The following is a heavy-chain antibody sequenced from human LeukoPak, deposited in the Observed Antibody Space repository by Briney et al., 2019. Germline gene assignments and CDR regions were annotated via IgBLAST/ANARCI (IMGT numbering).Heavy chain of an antibody. CDR2: INHSGST. CDR1: GGSFSGYY. D-gene: IGHD3-10*01. CDR3: ARDSLPAYYYGSGSYFDY. V-gene: IGHV4-34*01. Sequence: SETLSLTCAVYGGSFSGYYWSWIRQPPGKGLEWIGEINHSGSTNYNPSLKSRVTISVDTSKNQFSLKLSSVTAADTAVYYCARDSLPAYYYGSGSYFDYWGQGTLVTVSS. J-gene: IGHJ4*02.